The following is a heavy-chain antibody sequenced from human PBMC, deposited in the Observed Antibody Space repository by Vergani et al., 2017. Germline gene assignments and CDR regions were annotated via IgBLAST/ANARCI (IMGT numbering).Heavy chain of an antibody. CDR3: ARERNAYYDFWSGYYTQYYFDY. Sequence: EVQLLESGGDLVQPGGSLRLSCAASGFSFTTYAMSWVRQAPGKGLEWVSGINWNGGSTGYADSVKGRFTISRDNAKNSLYLQMNSLRAEDTALYYCARERNAYYDFWSGYYTQYYFDYWGQGTLVTVSS. CDR2: INWNGGST. J-gene: IGHJ4*02. CDR1: GFSFTTYA. D-gene: IGHD3-3*01. V-gene: IGHV3-20*04.